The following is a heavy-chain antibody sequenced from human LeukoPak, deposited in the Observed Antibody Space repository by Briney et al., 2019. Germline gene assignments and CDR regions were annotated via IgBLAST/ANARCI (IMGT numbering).Heavy chain of an antibody. J-gene: IGHJ4*02. Sequence: SETLSLTCTVSGYSISSGYYWGWIRQPPGKGLEWIGSIYHSGSTYYNPSLKSRVTISVDTSKNQFSLKLSSVTAADTAVYYCARTLNCGGDCPFDYWGQGTLVTVSS. CDR2: IYHSGST. CDR3: ARTLNCGGDCPFDY. D-gene: IGHD2-21*02. CDR1: GYSISSGYY. V-gene: IGHV4-38-2*02.